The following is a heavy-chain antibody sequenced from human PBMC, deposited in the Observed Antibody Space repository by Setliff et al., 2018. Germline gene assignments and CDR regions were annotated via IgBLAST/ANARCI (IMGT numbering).Heavy chain of an antibody. Sequence: ASVKVSCKTSGYTFISSGISWVRQAPGQGLEWVGWISGYNGNTDYAQNFQGRVTMITDTSKYQFSLRLSYVTAADTAVYYCARGGTFRYFDYWGQGTPVTVSS. CDR1: GYTFISSG. D-gene: IGHD5-12*01. V-gene: IGHV1-18*01. CDR2: ISGYNGNT. CDR3: ARGGTFRYFDY. J-gene: IGHJ4*02.